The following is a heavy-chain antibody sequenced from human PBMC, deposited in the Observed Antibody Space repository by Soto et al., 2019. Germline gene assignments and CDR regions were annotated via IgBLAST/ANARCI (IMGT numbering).Heavy chain of an antibody. D-gene: IGHD5-12*01. Sequence: GGSLRLSCAAPGFTFSSYAMSWVRQAPGKGLEWVSAISGSGGSTYYADSVKGRFTISRDNSKNTLYLQMNSLRAEDTAVYYCAKFGIVATITWNYWGQGTLDTVSS. CDR1: GFTFSSYA. V-gene: IGHV3-23*01. CDR3: AKFGIVATITWNY. CDR2: ISGSGGST. J-gene: IGHJ4*02.